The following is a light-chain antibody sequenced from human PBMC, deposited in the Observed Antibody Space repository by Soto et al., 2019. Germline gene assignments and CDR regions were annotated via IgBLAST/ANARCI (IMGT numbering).Light chain of an antibody. J-gene: IGLJ2*01. CDR3: TSYTSSSTLEV. CDR1: SSDVGGYNY. V-gene: IGLV2-14*01. CDR2: DVS. Sequence: QSALTQPASVSGSPGQSITISCTGTSSDVGGYNYVSWYQQHPGKAPKLMIYDVSYRPSGVSNRFSGSMSGNTASLTISGLQAEDEADYYCTSYTSSSTLEVFGGGTKLTVL.